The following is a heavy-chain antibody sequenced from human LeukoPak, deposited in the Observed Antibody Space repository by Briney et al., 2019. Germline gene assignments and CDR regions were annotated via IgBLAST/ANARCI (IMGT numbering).Heavy chain of an antibody. CDR2: ISSDGSNT. CDR3: ARDRTGAGLDY. V-gene: IGHV3-74*01. CDR1: GFTVSSFW. J-gene: IGHJ4*02. D-gene: IGHD1-14*01. Sequence: GGSLRLSCAASGFTVSSFWMHWVRKAPGKGLVWVSRISSDGSNTYYADSVKGRFTISRDNAKNSLFLQVNSLRAEDTAVYYCARDRTGAGLDYWGQGTLVTVSS.